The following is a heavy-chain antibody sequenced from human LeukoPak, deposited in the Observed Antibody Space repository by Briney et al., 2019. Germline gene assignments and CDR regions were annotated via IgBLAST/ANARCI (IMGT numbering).Heavy chain of an antibody. Sequence: PGGSLRLSCEASGLSFGDYTMHWVRQAPGKGLEWVSLISRNGAATKYADSVRGRFTISRDNSKNTLYLQMNSLRAEDTAVYYCAKVTSRAMVSFFDYWGQGTLVTVSS. CDR2: ISRNGAAT. CDR3: AKVTSRAMVSFFDY. J-gene: IGHJ4*02. CDR1: GLSFGDYT. D-gene: IGHD5-18*01. V-gene: IGHV3-43*01.